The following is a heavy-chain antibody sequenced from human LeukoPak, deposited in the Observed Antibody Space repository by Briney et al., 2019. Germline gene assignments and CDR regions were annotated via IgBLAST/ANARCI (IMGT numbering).Heavy chain of an antibody. CDR3: ARSAFLVTAPGLYYFDY. V-gene: IGHV4-4*07. CDR1: GGSMTGYY. J-gene: IGHJ4*02. Sequence: PSETLSLTCTVSGGSMTGYYWSWIRQPAGKGLEWIGHIYNSGSTNYNPSLKGRVTMSVATSKNQFSLHLSSVTAADTAVYYCARSAFLVTAPGLYYFDYWGQGTLVAVSS. CDR2: IYNSGST. D-gene: IGHD6-13*01.